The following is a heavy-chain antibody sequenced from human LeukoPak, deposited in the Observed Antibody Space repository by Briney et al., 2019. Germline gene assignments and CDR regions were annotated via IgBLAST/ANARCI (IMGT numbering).Heavy chain of an antibody. CDR2: IDYSGST. Sequence: KPSETLSLTCTVSGGSISSYYWSWIRQPPGKGLEWIGYIDYSGSTNYNPSLKSRVTISVDTSKNQFSLKLSSVTAADTAVYYCARQQLKTMASFDYWGQGALVTVSS. D-gene: IGHD4/OR15-4a*01. J-gene: IGHJ4*02. CDR3: ARQQLKTMASFDY. V-gene: IGHV4-59*01. CDR1: GGSISSYY.